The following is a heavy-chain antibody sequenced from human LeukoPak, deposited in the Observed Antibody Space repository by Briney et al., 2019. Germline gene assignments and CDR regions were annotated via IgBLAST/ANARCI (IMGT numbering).Heavy chain of an antibody. J-gene: IGHJ6*03. V-gene: IGHV3-30*02. CDR1: GFTFSNYD. CDR2: IRSDGSDK. D-gene: IGHD6-13*01. CDR3: AKDPGGMGYYYMDV. Sequence: GGSLRLSCAASGFTFSNYDMHWARQAPGKGLEWVTFIRSDGSDKYYADSVKGRFTISRDNSKNTLYLQMNSLRAEDTAVYYCAKDPGGMGYYYMDVWGKGTTVTVSS.